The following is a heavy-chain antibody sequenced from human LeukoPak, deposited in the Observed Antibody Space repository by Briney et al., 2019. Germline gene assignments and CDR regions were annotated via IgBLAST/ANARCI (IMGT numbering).Heavy chain of an antibody. CDR3: ARQGLVHR. Sequence: PSETLSLTCAVSGGSISSGGYCWSWIRQPPGKGLEWIGYIYHSGSTYYNPSLKSRVTISVDRSKNQFSLKLSSVTAADTAVYYCARQGLVHRWGQGTLVTVSS. V-gene: IGHV4-30-2*01. CDR1: GGSISSGGYC. CDR2: IYHSGST. D-gene: IGHD6-19*01. J-gene: IGHJ5*02.